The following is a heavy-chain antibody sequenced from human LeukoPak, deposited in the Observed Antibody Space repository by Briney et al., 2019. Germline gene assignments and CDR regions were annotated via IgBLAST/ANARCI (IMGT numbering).Heavy chain of an antibody. V-gene: IGHV5-51*01. CDR1: GYIFTSYW. Sequence: GESLKISCKGSGYIFTSYWGAWVRQMPGKGLEWMGIIYPGDSETRYSPSFQGQVTIAVAKSLSTAYLQWSSLKASDTAMYYCATAYDFWSGYDNWFDPWGQGTLVTVSS. CDR2: IYPGDSET. D-gene: IGHD3-3*01. J-gene: IGHJ5*02. CDR3: ATAYDFWSGYDNWFDP.